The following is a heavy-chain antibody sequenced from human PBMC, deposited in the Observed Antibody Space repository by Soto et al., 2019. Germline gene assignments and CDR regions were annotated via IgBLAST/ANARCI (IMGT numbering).Heavy chain of an antibody. CDR2: ISSTSRYI. CDR3: ARFTFSSTGYTSSSYFDY. CDR1: GFTFSNFT. Sequence: PGGSLRLSCAASGFTFSNFTMNWVRRAPGKGLEWVSSISSTSRYIYYAVSVKGRFTISRDNAKKSLYLQMNSLRAEDTAVYFCARFTFSSTGYTSSSYFDYWGQGTKVTVSS. J-gene: IGHJ4*02. V-gene: IGHV3-21*01. D-gene: IGHD6-13*01.